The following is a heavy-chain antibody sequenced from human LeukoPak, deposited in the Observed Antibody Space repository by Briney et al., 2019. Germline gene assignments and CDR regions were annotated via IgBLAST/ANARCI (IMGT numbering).Heavy chain of an antibody. V-gene: IGHV4-59*01. Sequence: SETLSLTCTVSGGSISSYYWSWIRQPPGKGLEWIGYIYYSGSTNYNPSLKSRVTISVDTSKNQFSLKLSYVPAADTGVYYCARGGSTMVRGVNITPAFDYWGQGTLVTVSS. CDR1: GGSISSYY. CDR3: ARGGSTMVRGVNITPAFDY. D-gene: IGHD3-10*01. J-gene: IGHJ4*02. CDR2: IYYSGST.